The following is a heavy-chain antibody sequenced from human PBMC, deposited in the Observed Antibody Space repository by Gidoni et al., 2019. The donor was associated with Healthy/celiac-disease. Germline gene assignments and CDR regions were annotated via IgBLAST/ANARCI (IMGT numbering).Heavy chain of an antibody. CDR2: ISSSSSYI. D-gene: IGHD3-22*01. Sequence: EVQLVESGGGLVKPGGSLRLSCAASGFTFLSYSMNWVRQSPGKGLEWVSSISSSSSYIYYADSVKGRFTISRDNAKNSLYLQMNSLRAEDTAVYYCARDPLNYDSSGFHLGWGQGTLVTVSS. V-gene: IGHV3-21*01. J-gene: IGHJ4*02. CDR1: GFTFLSYS. CDR3: ARDPLNYDSSGFHLG.